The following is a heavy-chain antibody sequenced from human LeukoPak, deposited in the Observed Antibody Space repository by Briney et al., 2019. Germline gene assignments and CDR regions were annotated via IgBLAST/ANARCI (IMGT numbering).Heavy chain of an antibody. D-gene: IGHD3-9*01. V-gene: IGHV3-30*02. CDR3: AKDSYILAGYYRSTPFDY. CDR1: GFTFSSYG. J-gene: IGHJ4*02. CDR2: IRYDGSNK. Sequence: GGSLRLSCAASGFTFSSYGMHWARQAPGKGLEWVAFIRYDGSNKYYADSVKGRFTISRDNSKNTLYLQMNSLRAEDTAVYYCAKDSYILAGYYRSTPFDYWGQGTLVTVSA.